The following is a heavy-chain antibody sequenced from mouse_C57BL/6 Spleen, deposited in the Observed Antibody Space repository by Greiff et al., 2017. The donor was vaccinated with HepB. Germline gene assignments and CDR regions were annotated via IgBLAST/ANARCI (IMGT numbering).Heavy chain of an antibody. CDR1: GYTFTSYW. D-gene: IGHD4-1*01. Sequence: VQLQQSGAELAKPGASVKLSCKASGYTFTSYWMHWVKQRPGQGLEWIGYINPSSGYTKYNQKFKDKATLTADKYSSTAYMQLSSLTYEDSAVYYWARDWDGFAYWGQGTLVTVSA. V-gene: IGHV1-7*01. J-gene: IGHJ3*01. CDR2: INPSSGYT. CDR3: ARDWDGFAY.